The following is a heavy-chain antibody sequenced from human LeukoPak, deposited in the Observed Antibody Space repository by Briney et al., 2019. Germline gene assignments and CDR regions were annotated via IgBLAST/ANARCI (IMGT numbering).Heavy chain of an antibody. CDR2: INHSGST. Sequence: SETLSLTYAVYGGSFSGYYWSWIRQPPGKGLEWIGEINHSGSTNYNPSLKSRVTISVDTSKNQFSLKLSSVTAADTAVYYCARGGRITMVRGFNYWGQGTLVTVSS. CDR3: ARGGRITMVRGFNY. CDR1: GGSFSGYY. D-gene: IGHD3-10*01. V-gene: IGHV4-34*01. J-gene: IGHJ4*02.